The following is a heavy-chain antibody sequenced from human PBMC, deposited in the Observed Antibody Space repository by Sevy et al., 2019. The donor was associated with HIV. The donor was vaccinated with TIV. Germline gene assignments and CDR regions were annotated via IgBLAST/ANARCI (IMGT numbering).Heavy chain of an antibody. CDR1: GFTFSTYG. V-gene: IGHV3-30*02. D-gene: IGHD5-18*01. J-gene: IGHJ4*02. CDR3: AKEYSYGYYFDY. Sequence: GGSLRLSCAASGFTFSTYGMHWVRQAPGKGLEWVAFIRYDGSNKYYADSVKGRFTISRDNSKNTLYLQMNSLRAEDTTVYYCAKEYSYGYYFDYWGQGTLVTVSS. CDR2: IRYDGSNK.